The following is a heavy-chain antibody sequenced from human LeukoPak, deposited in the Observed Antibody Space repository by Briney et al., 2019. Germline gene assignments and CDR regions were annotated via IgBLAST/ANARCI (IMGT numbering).Heavy chain of an antibody. V-gene: IGHV1-2*02. CDR2: INPNSGGT. CDR1: GYTFTGYY. Sequence: ASVTVSCQASGYTFTGYYMHWVRQAPGQGLEWMGWINPNSGGTNYAQKFQGRVTITRDTSISTAYMELSWLRSDDTAVYYCARDVYYVSNAIGYWGQGTLVTVSS. CDR3: ARDVYYVSNAIGY. D-gene: IGHD3-22*01. J-gene: IGHJ4*02.